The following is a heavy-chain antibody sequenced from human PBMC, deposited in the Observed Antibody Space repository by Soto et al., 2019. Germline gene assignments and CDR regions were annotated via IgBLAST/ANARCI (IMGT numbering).Heavy chain of an antibody. CDR1: GGSISSYY. V-gene: IGHV4-59*01. CDR3: ARRRFGELNSMDV. J-gene: IGHJ6*02. D-gene: IGHD3-10*01. CDR2: IYYSGST. Sequence: RSLTCTVSGGSISSYYWSWIRQPPGKGLEWIGYIYYSGSTNYNPSLKSRVTISVDTSKNQFSLKLSSVTAADTAVYYCARRRFGELNSMDVWGQGTTVTVSS.